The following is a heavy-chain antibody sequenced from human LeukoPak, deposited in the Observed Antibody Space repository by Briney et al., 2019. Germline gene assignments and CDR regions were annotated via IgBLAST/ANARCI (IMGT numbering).Heavy chain of an antibody. Sequence: GGPLRLSCAASGFTFSSYGMHWVRQAPVKGLEWVAVIWYDGSNKYYADSVKGRFTISRDNSKNTLYLQMNSLRAEDTAVYYCARDGSGWYLNFDYWGQGTLVTVSS. J-gene: IGHJ4*02. CDR1: GFTFSSYG. V-gene: IGHV3-33*01. CDR3: ARDGSGWYLNFDY. CDR2: IWYDGSNK. D-gene: IGHD6-19*01.